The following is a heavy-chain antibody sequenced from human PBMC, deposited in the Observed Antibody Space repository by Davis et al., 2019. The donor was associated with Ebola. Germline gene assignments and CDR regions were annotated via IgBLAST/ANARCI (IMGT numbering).Heavy chain of an antibody. J-gene: IGHJ2*01. CDR1: EYTFTSYD. Sequence: AASVKVSCKASEYTFTSYDVNWVRQATGQGLEWMGWMNPNSGNTGYAQKFQGRVTMTRNTSISTAYMELSSLRSEDTAVYYCARALSLAAGVYWYFDLWGRGTQVTVSS. CDR2: MNPNSGNT. D-gene: IGHD6-13*01. CDR3: ARALSLAAGVYWYFDL. V-gene: IGHV1-8*01.